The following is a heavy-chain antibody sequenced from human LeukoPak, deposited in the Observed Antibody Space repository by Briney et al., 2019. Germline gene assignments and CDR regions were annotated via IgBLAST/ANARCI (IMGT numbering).Heavy chain of an antibody. J-gene: IGHJ5*02. V-gene: IGHV3-23*01. CDR2: ISINGDGT. CDR1: GFTFNKFA. Sequence: GGSLRLSCAASGFTFNKFALSWLRQARGKGLEWVSAISINGDGTYYADSVRGRFTISRDNSKNTLYLQMNSLKTEDTAVYYCAKDLLFPRFGSESWGQGTLVTVSS. CDR3: AKDLLFPRFGSES. D-gene: IGHD3-10*01.